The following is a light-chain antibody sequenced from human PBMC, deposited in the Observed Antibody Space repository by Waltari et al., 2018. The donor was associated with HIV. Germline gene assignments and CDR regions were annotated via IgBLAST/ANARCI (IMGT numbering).Light chain of an antibody. J-gene: IGKJ2*01. Sequence: EIVFTQSPGPLSLSPGERSRISCRASQNVNSNFLAWYQQKPGQAPRLLVYGASNRDTGSPDRFTGSGSGTDFTLTISRLEPEDFAVYYCQQYDSSVPGYTFGQGTKLEIK. CDR3: QQYDSSVPGYT. CDR1: QNVNSNF. CDR2: GAS. V-gene: IGKV3-20*01.